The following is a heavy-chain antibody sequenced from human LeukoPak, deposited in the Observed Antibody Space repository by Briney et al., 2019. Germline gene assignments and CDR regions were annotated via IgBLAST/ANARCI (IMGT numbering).Heavy chain of an antibody. CDR3: AIARYYYDSSGYTPYYYYYGMDV. V-gene: IGHV1-69*13. Sequence: SVKVSCKASGGTFSSYAISWVRQAPGQGLEWMGGIIPIFGTANYAQKFQGRVTITADESTSTAYMELNSLRSEDTAVYYCAIARYYYDSSGYTPYYYYYGMDVWGQGTTVTVSS. CDR2: IIPIFGTA. CDR1: GGTFSSYA. D-gene: IGHD3-22*01. J-gene: IGHJ6*02.